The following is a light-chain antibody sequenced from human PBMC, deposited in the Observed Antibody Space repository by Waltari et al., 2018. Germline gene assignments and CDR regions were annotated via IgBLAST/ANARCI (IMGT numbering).Light chain of an antibody. J-gene: IGLJ1*01. Sequence: QSALTQPPSASGSPGQSVTISCTGTSGDIGTYDHASWYQQHPGKAPKVVVYAVTKRASGGPDRFSGSKSGDTACLTVSGLQAEDEADYYCSSYAGNYIYVFGTGTEVTVL. V-gene: IGLV2-8*01. CDR1: SGDIGTYDH. CDR3: SSYAGNYIYV. CDR2: AVT.